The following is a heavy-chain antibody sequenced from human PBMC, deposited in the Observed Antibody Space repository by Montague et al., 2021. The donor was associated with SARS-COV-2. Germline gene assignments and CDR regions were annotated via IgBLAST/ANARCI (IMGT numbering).Heavy chain of an antibody. D-gene: IGHD2-15*01. V-gene: IGHV4-59*01. CDR1: GGSISTYY. Sequence: SETLSLTCSVSGGSISTYYWSWIPQPPGKGLEWIGYIYYSGSTNYNPSLKSRVTISIDTSKNQFSLELSSVTAADMAVYYCASPGGYCTGGSCYYVYWGQGTLVTVSS. J-gene: IGHJ4*02. CDR3: ASPGGYCTGGSCYYVY. CDR2: IYYSGST.